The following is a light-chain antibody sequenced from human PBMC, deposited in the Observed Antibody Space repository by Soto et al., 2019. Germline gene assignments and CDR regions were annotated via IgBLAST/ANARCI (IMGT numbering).Light chain of an antibody. CDR2: SAS. J-gene: IGKJ4*01. CDR3: QQSSYSPLS. Sequence: EIVLTQSPGTLSLSPGERATLSCRASQSVTNNYLAWYQQTPGQAPRLLIYSASSRATGIPDRFSGSGSGTDFTLTISRLEPEDFAVYFCQQSSYSPLSFGGGTKVEI. CDR1: QSVTNNY. V-gene: IGKV3-20*01.